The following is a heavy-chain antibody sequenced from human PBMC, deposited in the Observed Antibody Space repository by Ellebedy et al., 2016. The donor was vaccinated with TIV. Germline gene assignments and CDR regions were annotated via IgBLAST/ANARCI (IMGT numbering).Heavy chain of an antibody. Sequence: GESLKISCTASGFTFSSYSMNWVRQAPGKGLEWVSYISASSSTIFYADSVKGRFTISRDNAKNSLYLQMNSLRAEDTAVYYCARDPPLLRNDYWGQGTLVTVSS. J-gene: IGHJ4*02. D-gene: IGHD1-26*01. CDR3: ARDPPLLRNDY. CDR2: ISASSSTI. V-gene: IGHV3-48*04. CDR1: GFTFSSYS.